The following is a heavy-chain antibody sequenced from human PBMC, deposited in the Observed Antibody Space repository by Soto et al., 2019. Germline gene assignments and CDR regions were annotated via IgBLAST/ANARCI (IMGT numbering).Heavy chain of an antibody. J-gene: IGHJ4*02. CDR2: ISGSGGST. CDR3: SEPPCPTVSTCYVDY. CDR1: GFTFSSYA. D-gene: IGHD4-17*01. V-gene: IGHV3-23*01. Sequence: GGSLRLSCAASGFTFSSYAMSWVRQAPGKGLEWVSAISGSGGSTYYADSVKGRFTISRDNSKNKLYLQMNNLRAEDTAVYYKSEPPCPTVSTCYVDYWGQGTLVTVSS.